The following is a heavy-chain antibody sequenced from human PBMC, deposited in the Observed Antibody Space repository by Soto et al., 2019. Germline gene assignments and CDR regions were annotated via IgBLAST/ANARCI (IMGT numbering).Heavy chain of an antibody. D-gene: IGHD6-19*01. CDR1: GGSISGSY. CDR3: ARSVAVPGAHIDY. V-gene: IGHV4-59*01. Sequence: PLETLPLTCSVSGGSISGSYWSWIRQSPGKGLEWLGYVYYTGSTNYSPSLRSRVSISVDTSKNEFSLRLSSVTAADTAVYFCARSVAVPGAHIDYWGQGTQVTVSS. CDR2: VYYTGST. J-gene: IGHJ4*02.